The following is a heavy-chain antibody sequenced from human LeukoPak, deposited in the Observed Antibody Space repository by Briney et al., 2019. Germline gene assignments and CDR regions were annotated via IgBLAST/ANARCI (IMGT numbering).Heavy chain of an antibody. CDR1: GGSISSYY. V-gene: IGHV4-59*01. CDR3: ATGPRGFGDLRS. D-gene: IGHD3-10*01. CDR2: IYYSGST. Sequence: SETLSLTCTVSGGSISSYYWSWIRQPPGKGLEWIGYIYYSGSTNYNPSLKSRVTISVVTSKNQFSLKLSSVTAADTAVYYCATGPRGFGDLRSWGQGTLVTVSS. J-gene: IGHJ4*02.